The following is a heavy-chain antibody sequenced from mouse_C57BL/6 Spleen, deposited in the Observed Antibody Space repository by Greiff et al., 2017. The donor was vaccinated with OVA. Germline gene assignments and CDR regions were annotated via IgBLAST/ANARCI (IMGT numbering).Heavy chain of an antibody. V-gene: IGHV1-55*01. Sequence: QVHVKQPGAELVKPGASVKMSCKASGYTFTSYWITWVKQRPGQGLEWIGDIYPGSGSTNYNEKFKSKATLTVDTSSSTAYMQLSSLTSEDSAVYYCAREGFDGYYSLAYWGQGTLVTVSA. CDR3: AREGFDGYYSLAY. D-gene: IGHD2-3*01. CDR1: GYTFTSYW. J-gene: IGHJ3*01. CDR2: IYPGSGST.